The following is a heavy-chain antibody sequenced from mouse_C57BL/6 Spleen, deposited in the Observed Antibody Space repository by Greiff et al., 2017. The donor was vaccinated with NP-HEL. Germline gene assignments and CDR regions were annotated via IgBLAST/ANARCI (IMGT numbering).Heavy chain of an antibody. D-gene: IGHD1-1*01. V-gene: IGHV1-15*01. J-gene: IGHJ1*03. CDR1: GYTFTDYE. Sequence: VQLQQSGAELVRPRASVTLSCKASGYTFTDYEMHWVKQTPVHGLEWIGAIDPETGGTAYNQKFKGKAILTADKSSSTAYMELRSLTSEDSAVYYCTKRGYGSPYFDVWGTGTTVTVSS. CDR3: TKRGYGSPYFDV. CDR2: IDPETGGT.